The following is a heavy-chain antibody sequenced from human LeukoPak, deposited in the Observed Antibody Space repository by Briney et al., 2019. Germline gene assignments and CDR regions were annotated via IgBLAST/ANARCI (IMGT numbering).Heavy chain of an antibody. CDR3: ARRAWDYYGSGSYYFYYYYYMDV. D-gene: IGHD3-10*01. CDR1: GDSVSNYY. Sequence: PSETLSLTCTVPGDSVSNYYWSWVRQSPGKGLEWVGEINHSGSTNYNPSLKSRVTISVDTSKNQFSLKLSSVTAADTAVYYCARRAWDYYGSGSYYFYYYYYMDVWGKGTTVTVSS. V-gene: IGHV4-34*01. J-gene: IGHJ6*03. CDR2: INHSGST.